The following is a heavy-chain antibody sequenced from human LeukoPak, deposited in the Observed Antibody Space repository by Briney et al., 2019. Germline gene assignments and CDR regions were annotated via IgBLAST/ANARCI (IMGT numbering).Heavy chain of an antibody. V-gene: IGHV3-23*01. J-gene: IGHJ4*02. D-gene: IGHD2-2*01. CDR2: VRGSGSDT. CDR3: AREGIKYQLLLDY. Sequence: GGSLRLSCAVSGFTFSTYAVSWVRQAPGKGLEWISAVRGSGSDTYYADSVKGRFTISRDNAKNSLYLQMNSLRAEDTAVYYCAREGIKYQLLLDYWGQGTLVTVSS. CDR1: GFTFSTYA.